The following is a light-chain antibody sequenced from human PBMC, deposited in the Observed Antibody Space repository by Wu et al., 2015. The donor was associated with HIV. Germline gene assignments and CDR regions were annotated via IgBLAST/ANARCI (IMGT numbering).Light chain of an antibody. J-gene: IGKJ1*01. Sequence: EILLTQSPGTLSSSPGERATLSCRASQSVSSSSLAWYQQNLGQAPRLLIYGASSRATGIPDRFSGSGSGTDFTLIISRLEPEDFAVYYCQQYGSSPLTFGQGTKVEI. CDR1: QSVSSSS. CDR2: GAS. CDR3: QQYGSSPLT. V-gene: IGKV3-20*01.